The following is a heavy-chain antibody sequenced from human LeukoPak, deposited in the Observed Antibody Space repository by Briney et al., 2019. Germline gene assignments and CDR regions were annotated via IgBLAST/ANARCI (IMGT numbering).Heavy chain of an antibody. CDR1: GFTFSSYG. J-gene: IGHJ3*02. CDR3: AKVEAQPPKAFDI. D-gene: IGHD1-1*01. V-gene: IGHV3-30*02. CDR2: IRYDVSNK. Sequence: GGSLRLSCAASGFTFSSYGMHWVRQAPGKGLEWVAFIRYDVSNKYYAGSVKGRFTISRDNSKNTLYLQMNSLRAEDTAVYYCAKVEAQPPKAFDIWGQGTMVTVSS.